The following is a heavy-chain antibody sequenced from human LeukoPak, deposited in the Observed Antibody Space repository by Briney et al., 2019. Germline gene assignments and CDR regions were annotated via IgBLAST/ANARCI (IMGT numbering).Heavy chain of an antibody. D-gene: IGHD6-13*01. CDR2: IWYDGSNK. CDR3: ARDIAAAGFDY. Sequence: RGSLRVSCVASGFTFTSYVMHWVRQAPGKGGEWGVIIWYDGSNKYYADSVKGRFTISRDNYKNTLYLQMNSLGDEDTAVYYCARDIAAAGFDYWGQGTLVTVSS. CDR1: GFTFTSYV. J-gene: IGHJ4*02. V-gene: IGHV3-33*01.